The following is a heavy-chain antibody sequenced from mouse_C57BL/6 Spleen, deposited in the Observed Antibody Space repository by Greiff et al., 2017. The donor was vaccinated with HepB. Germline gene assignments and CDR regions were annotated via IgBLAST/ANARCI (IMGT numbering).Heavy chain of an antibody. V-gene: IGHV5-17*01. Sequence: EVMLVESGGGLVQPGGSLKLSCAASGFTFSDYGMHWVRQAPEKGLEWVAYISSGSSTIYYADTVKGRFTISRDNAKNTLFLQMTSLRSEDTAMYYCARWIYYDYDGYYFDYWGQGTTLTVSS. J-gene: IGHJ2*01. CDR2: ISSGSSTI. CDR3: ARWIYYDYDGYYFDY. CDR1: GFTFSDYG. D-gene: IGHD2-4*01.